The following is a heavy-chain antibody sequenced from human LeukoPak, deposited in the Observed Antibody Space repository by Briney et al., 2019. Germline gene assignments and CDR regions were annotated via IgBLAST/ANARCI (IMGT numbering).Heavy chain of an antibody. V-gene: IGHV3-23*01. Sequence: GGSLRLSCAASGFSVTTYYMTWVRQAPGKGLEWVSVISGSGGNTYYADSVKGRFTISRDNSKNTLYLQMNSLRAEDTAVYYCAKVPVPVIGAAGPFDYWGQGTLVTVSS. J-gene: IGHJ4*02. CDR2: ISGSGGNT. CDR3: AKVPVPVIGAAGPFDY. CDR1: GFSVTTYY. D-gene: IGHD6-13*01.